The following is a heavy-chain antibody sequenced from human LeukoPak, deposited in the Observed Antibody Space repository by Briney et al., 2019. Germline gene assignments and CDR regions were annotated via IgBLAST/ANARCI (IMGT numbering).Heavy chain of an antibody. D-gene: IGHD6-13*01. CDR3: AKVGATAGTLRIEYFQH. Sequence: GGSLRPSCAASGFTFSSYAMSWVRQAPGKGLEWVSGISGSGRTTYYADSVEGRFTISRDNSKNTLYLQMNSLRAEDTAVYFCAKVGATAGTLRIEYFQHWGQGTLVTVSS. CDR1: GFTFSSYA. J-gene: IGHJ1*01. CDR2: ISGSGRTT. V-gene: IGHV3-23*01.